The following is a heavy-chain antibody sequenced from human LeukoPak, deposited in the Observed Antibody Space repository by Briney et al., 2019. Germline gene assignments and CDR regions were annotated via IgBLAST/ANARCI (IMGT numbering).Heavy chain of an antibody. J-gene: IGHJ5*02. Sequence: GGSLRLSCAASGITFGNNWMHWVRQAPGKGLVWISRINSDGGGAIFADSVKGRFTVSRDNAKNTLYLQMNSLRAEDTAVYYCARDVPHNWFDTWGQGTLVTVSS. CDR3: ARDVPHNWFDT. V-gene: IGHV3-74*01. CDR1: GITFGNNW. CDR2: INSDGGGA.